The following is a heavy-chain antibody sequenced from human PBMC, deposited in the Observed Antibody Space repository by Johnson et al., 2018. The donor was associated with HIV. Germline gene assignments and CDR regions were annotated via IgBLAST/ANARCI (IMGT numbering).Heavy chain of an antibody. V-gene: IGHV3-7*01. CDR3: ARGEESSSWSVGAFDI. CDR2: IKQDGSEK. D-gene: IGHD6-13*01. Sequence: MLLVESGGGLVQPGGSLRLSCAASGFTFSSYWMSWVRQAPGKGLEWVANIKQDGSEKYYVDSVKGRFTISRDNAKNSLYLQMNSLRAEDTAVYYCARGEESSSWSVGAFDIWGQGTMVTVSS. J-gene: IGHJ3*02. CDR1: GFTFSSYW.